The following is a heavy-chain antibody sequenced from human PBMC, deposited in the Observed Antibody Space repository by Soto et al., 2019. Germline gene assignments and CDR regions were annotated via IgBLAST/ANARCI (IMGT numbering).Heavy chain of an antibody. Sequence: EVQLVEPGGGLAQPGGSLRLSCAASGFTFRDYGVTWVRQAPGQGLEWISYISSGRDTIYYADSVKGRFTISRDDAKETLFLQMNSLRDEDTAVYYCTRVSRTWEDDYWGRGTLVTVSS. V-gene: IGHV3-48*02. D-gene: IGHD1-26*01. CDR3: TRVSRTWEDDY. CDR1: GFTFRDYG. J-gene: IGHJ4*02. CDR2: ISSGRDTI.